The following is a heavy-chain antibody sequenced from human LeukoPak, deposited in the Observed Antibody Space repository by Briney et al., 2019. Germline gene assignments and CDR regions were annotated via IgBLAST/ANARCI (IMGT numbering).Heavy chain of an antibody. CDR3: ARPYGSGSYYNSWFDP. D-gene: IGHD3-10*01. Sequence: GGSLRLSCAASGFTFSDYYMSWIRQAPGKGLEWVSYISSSGSTIYYADSVKGRFTISRDNAKNSLYLQMNSLRAEDTAVYYCARPYGSGSYYNSWFDPWGQGTLVTVSS. J-gene: IGHJ5*02. CDR1: GFTFSDYY. CDR2: ISSSGSTI. V-gene: IGHV3-11*01.